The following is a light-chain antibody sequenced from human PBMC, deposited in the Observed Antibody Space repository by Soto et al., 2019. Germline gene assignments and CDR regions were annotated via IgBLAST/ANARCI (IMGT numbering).Light chain of an antibody. CDR1: QTVSNY. J-gene: IGKJ2*01. CDR3: QQSYSTPYT. V-gene: IGKV1-39*01. Sequence: DIQMTQSPSSLSASVGDRVTITCRASQTVSNYLNWYQQKPGKAPKLLIYAASSLQSGVPSNFSGSGSVTDISLTTSSLQTEDFATYYCQQSYSTPYTCGLGTKLEIK. CDR2: AAS.